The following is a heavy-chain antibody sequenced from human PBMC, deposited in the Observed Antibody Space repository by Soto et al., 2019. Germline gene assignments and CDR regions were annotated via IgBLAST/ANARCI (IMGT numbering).Heavy chain of an antibody. V-gene: IGHV4-59*01. CDR2: IYYSGSA. CDR3: ARFDYYGMDV. J-gene: IGHJ6*02. CDR1: DGRSGSYY. Sequence: LVMLSDTWSVADGRSGSYYWSWIRQPPGKGLEWIGYIYYSGSANYNPSLKSRVTISVDTSKNQFSLKLSSVTAADTAVYYCARFDYYGMDVWGQGTTVTVSS.